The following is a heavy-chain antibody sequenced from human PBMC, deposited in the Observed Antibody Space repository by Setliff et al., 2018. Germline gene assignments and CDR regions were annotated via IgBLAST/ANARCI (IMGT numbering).Heavy chain of an antibody. CDR2: INHSGST. V-gene: IGHV4-34*01. J-gene: IGHJ4*02. Sequence: PSETLSLTCTVSGGSISSYYWSWIRQPPGKRLEWIGEINHSGSTNYNPSLKSRVTISVDTSKNQFSLKVSSVTAADTAVYYCARSFSRREKFLLDYWGQGALVTVSS. CDR3: ARSFSRREKFLLDY. CDR1: GGSISSYY.